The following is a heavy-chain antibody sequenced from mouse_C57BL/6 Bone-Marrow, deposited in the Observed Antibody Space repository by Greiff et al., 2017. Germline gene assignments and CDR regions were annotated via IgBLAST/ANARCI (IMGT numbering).Heavy chain of an antibody. D-gene: IGHD2-5*01. CDR2: IYPGGGYT. CDR3: ARSYYSNYWYFDV. Sequence: VQLQQSGAELVRPGTSVKMSCKASGYTFTNYWIGWAKQRPGHGLEWIGDIYPGGGYTTYNEKFKGKATLTADKSSSTAYMQFSSLTSEDSAIYYGARSYYSNYWYFDVWGTGTTVTVSS. CDR1: GYTFTNYW. V-gene: IGHV1-63*01. J-gene: IGHJ1*03.